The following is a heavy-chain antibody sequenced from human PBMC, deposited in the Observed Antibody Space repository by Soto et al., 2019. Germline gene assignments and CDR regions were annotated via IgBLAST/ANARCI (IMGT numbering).Heavy chain of an antibody. CDR3: ARHVSKWELGAFDI. CDR1: GGSISSSSYY. J-gene: IGHJ3*02. V-gene: IGHV4-39*01. Sequence: SETLSLTCTVSGGSISSSSYYWGWIRQPPGKGLEWIGSIYYSGSTYYNPSLKSRVTISVDTSKNQFSLKLSSVTAADTAVYYCARHVSKWELGAFDIWGQGTMVTVSS. D-gene: IGHD1-26*01. CDR2: IYYSGST.